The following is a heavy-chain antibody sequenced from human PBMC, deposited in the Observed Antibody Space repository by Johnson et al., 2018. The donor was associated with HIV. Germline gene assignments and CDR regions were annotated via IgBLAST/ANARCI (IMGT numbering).Heavy chain of an antibody. V-gene: IGHV3-11*04. Sequence: QVQLVESGGGLVKPGGSLRLSCAASGFTFSDYYMSWIRQAPGKGLEWVSYISSSGSTIYYADSVKGRFTISRANAKNSLYLQMTSLRAEDTAVYYCARDSWGIAARPEVWRSFDIWGQGTMVTVSS. D-gene: IGHD6-6*01. CDR1: GFTFSDYY. CDR3: ARDSWGIAARPEVWRSFDI. CDR2: ISSSGSTI. J-gene: IGHJ3*02.